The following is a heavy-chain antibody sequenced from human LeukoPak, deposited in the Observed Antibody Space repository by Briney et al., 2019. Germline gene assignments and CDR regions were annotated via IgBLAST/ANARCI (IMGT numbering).Heavy chain of an antibody. D-gene: IGHD4-23*01. V-gene: IGHV3-48*03. Sequence: GGSLRLSCATSGFNFGSYEMNWVRQAPGKGLEWLSYISGSGDTIYYADSVKGRFSISRDNAKNSLYLQMNSLRAEDTAIYYCARDSFFGGNYRADYFDCWGQGTLVTVSS. CDR2: ISGSGDTI. CDR1: GFNFGSYE. CDR3: ARDSFFGGNYRADYFDC. J-gene: IGHJ4*02.